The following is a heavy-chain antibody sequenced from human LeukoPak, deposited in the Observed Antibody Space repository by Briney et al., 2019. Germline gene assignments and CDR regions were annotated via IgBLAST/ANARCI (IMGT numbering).Heavy chain of an antibody. Sequence: SVKVSCKASGGTFSSYTISWVRQARGQGLEWMGRIIPILGIANYAQKFQGRVTITADKSTSTAYMELSSLRSEDTAVYYCASSVAGKGSFDYWGQGTLVTVSS. J-gene: IGHJ4*02. CDR3: ASSVAGKGSFDY. V-gene: IGHV1-69*02. CDR2: IIPILGIA. D-gene: IGHD6-19*01. CDR1: GGTFSSYT.